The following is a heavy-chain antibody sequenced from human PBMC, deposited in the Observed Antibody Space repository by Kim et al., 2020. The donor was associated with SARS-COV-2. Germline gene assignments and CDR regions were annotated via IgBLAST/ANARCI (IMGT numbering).Heavy chain of an antibody. Sequence: GGSLRLSCAASGFTFSRYSMTWVRQAPGKGLEWVSSISTSSTYIYYADSVKGRFTISRDNAKNSLYLQMNSLRAEDTAVYYCARDLEVFCSGGSCSIDYWGQGTLVTVSS. CDR1: GFTFSRYS. CDR2: ISTSSTYI. J-gene: IGHJ4*02. CDR3: ARDLEVFCSGGSCSIDY. D-gene: IGHD2-15*01. V-gene: IGHV3-21*01.